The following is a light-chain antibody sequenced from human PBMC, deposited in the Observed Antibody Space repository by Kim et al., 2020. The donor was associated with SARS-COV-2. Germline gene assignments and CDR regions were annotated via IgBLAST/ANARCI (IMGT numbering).Light chain of an antibody. Sequence: AAVGDSATITCRASQSLSSYLHWYQQKPGKAPKLLIYAAFSLKSGIPSRFSGSVSGTDFTLTLSSLQPEDFATYYCQQSYSTPRTFGQGTKVDI. CDR1: QSLSSY. J-gene: IGKJ1*01. V-gene: IGKV1-39*01. CDR3: QQSYSTPRT. CDR2: AAF.